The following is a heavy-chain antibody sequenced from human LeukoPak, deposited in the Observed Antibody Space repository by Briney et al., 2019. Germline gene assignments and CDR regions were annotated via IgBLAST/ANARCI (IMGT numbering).Heavy chain of an antibody. CDR3: SRATGAFSPFGY. V-gene: IGHV4-4*02. CDR2: VSLSGLT. CDR1: DGSITSTNC. Sequence: PSGTLSLTCGVADGSITSTNCWSWVRQLPREGLEWIGEVSLSGLTNYNPTLNGRVIMALDTSKNHLSLNLTSVTAADTAVYFCSRATGAFSPFGYWGQGTLVTVPS. J-gene: IGHJ4*02. D-gene: IGHD7-27*01.